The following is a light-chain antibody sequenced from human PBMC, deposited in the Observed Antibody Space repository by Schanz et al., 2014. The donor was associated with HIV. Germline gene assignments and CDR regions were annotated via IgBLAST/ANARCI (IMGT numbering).Light chain of an antibody. CDR3: ATWHSSLREVV. V-gene: IGLV1-51*01. CDR2: ANH. J-gene: IGLJ2*01. CDR1: ALNLGHNY. Sequence: QSLLTQPPSVSAAPGQRVTISCSGGALNLGHNYVSWYQQFPGTAPKLLIYANHQRPLEIPDRISGSKTGTSATLAINGLQTGDEADYYCATWHSSLREVVFGGGTKLTVL.